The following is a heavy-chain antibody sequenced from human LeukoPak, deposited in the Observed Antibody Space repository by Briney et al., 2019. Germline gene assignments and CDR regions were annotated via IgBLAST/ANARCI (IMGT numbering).Heavy chain of an antibody. D-gene: IGHD6-25*01. Sequence: GGSLRLSCAASGFTFSSYAMSWVRQAPGKGLERVSTISGSGSSTDYADSVKGRFTISRDNSKKTLYLQMNSLRAEDTAVYYCAKYRSTTAAGKDFDYWGQGTLVTVSS. J-gene: IGHJ4*02. CDR3: AKYRSTTAAGKDFDY. CDR2: ISGSGSST. CDR1: GFTFSSYA. V-gene: IGHV3-23*01.